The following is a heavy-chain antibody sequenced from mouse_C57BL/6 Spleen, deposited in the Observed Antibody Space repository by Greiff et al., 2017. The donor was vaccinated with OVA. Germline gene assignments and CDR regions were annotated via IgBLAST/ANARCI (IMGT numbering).Heavy chain of an antibody. Sequence: VQGVESGAELVRPGASVTLSCKASGYTFTDYEMHWVKQTPVHGLEWIGAIDPESGGTAYNQKFKGKATLTADKSSSTAYMELRSLTSEDSAVYYCTVGYDFWFAYWGQGTLVTVSA. CDR2: IDPESGGT. D-gene: IGHD2-2*01. J-gene: IGHJ3*01. V-gene: IGHV1-15*01. CDR1: GYTFTDYE. CDR3: TVGYDFWFAY.